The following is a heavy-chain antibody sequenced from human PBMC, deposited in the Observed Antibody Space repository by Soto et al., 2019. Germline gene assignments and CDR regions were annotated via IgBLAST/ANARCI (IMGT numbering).Heavy chain of an antibody. D-gene: IGHD6-13*01. Sequence: QVQLVESGGGVVQPGTSLRLSCAASGFSFSSYDIHWVRQAPGKGLEWVAVIWYDGSNKYYADSVKGRFIISRDSSKNALYRRMNSRRAEETAVYYCASWYSSSRDLGYWGQGTIVTVPS. V-gene: IGHV3-33*01. CDR3: ASWYSSSRDLGY. J-gene: IGHJ4*02. CDR2: IWYDGSNK. CDR1: GFSFSSYD.